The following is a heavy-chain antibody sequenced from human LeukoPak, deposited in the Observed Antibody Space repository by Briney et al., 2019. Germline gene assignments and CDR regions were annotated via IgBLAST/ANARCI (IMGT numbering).Heavy chain of an antibody. J-gene: IGHJ6*03. CDR3: VRWRSGSLIQGYMDV. D-gene: IGHD1-26*01. CDR2: IYTSGST. Sequence: PAGSLRLSCAVSGFSVGTTYMSWVRQAPVKGLEWVSLIYTSGSTYYSDSVKGRFTISKDNAKNTVYLQMDSLTPEDTAVYYCVRWRSGSLIQGYMDVWGKGTTVTVSS. CDR1: GFSVGTTY. V-gene: IGHV3-53*01.